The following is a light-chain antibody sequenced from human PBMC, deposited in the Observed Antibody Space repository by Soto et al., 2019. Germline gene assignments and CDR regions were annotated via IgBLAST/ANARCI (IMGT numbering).Light chain of an antibody. CDR1: QSVSTN. J-gene: IGKJ4*01. CDR2: GAS. CDR3: QQYNNWPPLT. V-gene: IGKV3-15*01. Sequence: EIVMTQSPATLSVSPGERATLSCRASQSVSTNLAWYQQKTGQAPRLLVYGASTRATGTPPRFSGSGSGTEFTLTISSLQSEYFADYYCQQYNNWPPLTFGGGTKVDIK.